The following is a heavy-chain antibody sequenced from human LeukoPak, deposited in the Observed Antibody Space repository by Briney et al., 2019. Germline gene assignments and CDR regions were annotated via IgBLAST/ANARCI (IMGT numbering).Heavy chain of an antibody. V-gene: IGHV4-39*07. Sequence: SESLSLTCTVSGGSISSGTFYWGWIRQPPGKGLEWIGTIYYSGSTYYNPSLKSRVTISVDTSKNQFSLKLTSVTAADTAVYYCARDHGSSWYTFDYWGQGNLVTVSS. CDR2: IYYSGST. CDR1: GGSISSGTFY. CDR3: ARDHGSSWYTFDY. D-gene: IGHD6-13*01. J-gene: IGHJ4*02.